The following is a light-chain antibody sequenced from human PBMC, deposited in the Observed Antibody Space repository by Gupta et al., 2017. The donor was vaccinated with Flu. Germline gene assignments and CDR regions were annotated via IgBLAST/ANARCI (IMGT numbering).Light chain of an antibody. CDR1: QSVDTK. CDR3: LQYNNWPYT. V-gene: IGKV3-15*01. CDR2: AAS. Sequence: MVMTQSPATLSVSPGERATLSCRASQSVDTKLAWYQQKPGQSPRLLIYAASTSATGVPARFSGSGSGTEFTLTISSLQSEDFAVYYCLQYNNWPYTFGQGTKLEIK. J-gene: IGKJ2*01.